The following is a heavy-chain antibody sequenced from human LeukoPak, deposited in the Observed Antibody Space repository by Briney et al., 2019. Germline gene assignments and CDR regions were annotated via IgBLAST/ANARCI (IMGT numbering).Heavy chain of an antibody. CDR1: GYTFTGCY. CDR2: INPNTAGT. CDR3: ATSAGDYRAGHYYYMGV. V-gene: IGHV1-2*02. Sequence: ASVKVSCKASGYTFTGCYFHWVRQAPGQGLEWMGWINPNTAGTNYAQKFLGGVTLTWDTSISTAYMELNRLTSDDTAVYYCATSAGDYRAGHYYYMGVWGKGTSVTVSS. J-gene: IGHJ6*03. D-gene: IGHD4-11*01.